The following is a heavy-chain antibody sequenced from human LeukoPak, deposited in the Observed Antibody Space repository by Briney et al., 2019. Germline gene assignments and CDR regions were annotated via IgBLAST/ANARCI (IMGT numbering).Heavy chain of an antibody. CDR2: IKSKTDGGTA. CDR1: GFTFSNAW. CDR3: TTDPLGELRYFDWGNWFDP. V-gene: IGHV3-15*01. D-gene: IGHD3-9*01. Sequence: GGSLRLSCAASGFTFSNAWMSWVRQAPGKGLEWVGRIKSKTDGGTADYAAPVKGRFTISRDDSKNTLYLQMNSLKTEDTAVYYCTTDPLGELRYFDWGNWFDPWGQGTLGTVSS. J-gene: IGHJ5*02.